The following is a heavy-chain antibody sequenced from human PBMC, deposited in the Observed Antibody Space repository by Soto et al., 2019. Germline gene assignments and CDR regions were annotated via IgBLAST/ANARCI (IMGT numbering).Heavy chain of an antibody. CDR2: IYHSGST. D-gene: IGHD3-22*01. V-gene: IGHV4-30-2*01. J-gene: IGHJ4*02. Sequence: SETLSLTCAVSGGSISSGGYSWSWIRQPPGKGLEWIGYIYHSGSTYYNPSLKSRVTISVDRSKNQFSLKLRSVTAADTAAYYCARLKVDSSGFYYNDYWGQGTLVTVSS. CDR3: ARLKVDSSGFYYNDY. CDR1: GGSISSGGYS.